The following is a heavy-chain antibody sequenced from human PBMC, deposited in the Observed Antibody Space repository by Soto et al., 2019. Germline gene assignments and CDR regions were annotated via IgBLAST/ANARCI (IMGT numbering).Heavy chain of an antibody. J-gene: IGHJ3*02. CDR1: RFTCSSYD. Sequence: LRLSCSASRFTCSSYDMSWSRPASGKGLEWVSSILVGGSTHYPDSVKGRFTISRVNSKNTVFLQMNSLTAGDTAVYYCAKATAASGGAFDMRGQGTMVTVS. V-gene: IGHV3-23*01. CDR3: AKATAASGGAFDM. CDR2: ILVGGST. D-gene: IGHD1-1*01.